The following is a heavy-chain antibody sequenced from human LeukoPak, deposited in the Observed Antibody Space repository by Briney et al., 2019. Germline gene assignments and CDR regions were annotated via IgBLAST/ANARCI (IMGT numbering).Heavy chain of an antibody. CDR2: IYYSGST. Sequence: SETLSLTCTVSGGSISIYYWSWIRQPPGKGLEWIGYIYYSGSTNYNPSLKSRVTISVDTSKNQFSLKLYSVTAADTAVYYCARDPSTYGGYGYYFDYWGQGTLVTVSS. V-gene: IGHV4-59*01. CDR3: ARDPSTYGGYGYYFDY. J-gene: IGHJ4*02. D-gene: IGHD5-12*01. CDR1: GGSISIYY.